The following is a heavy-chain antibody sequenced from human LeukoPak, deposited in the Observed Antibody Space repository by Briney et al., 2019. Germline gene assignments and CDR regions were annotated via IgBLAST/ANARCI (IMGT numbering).Heavy chain of an antibody. J-gene: IGHJ5*01. CDR3: ARDKGVGPTKFDS. CDR2: MKQDGGEI. V-gene: IGHV3-7*01. CDR1: GFTFSHYW. Sequence: GGSLRLSCAASGFTFSHYWMSWVRQAPGKGLEWVANMKQDGGEIYYVDSVKGRFTISRDNAKNSVYLHMNSLRAEDTAVYYCARDKGVGPTKFDSWGQGTLVTVSS. D-gene: IGHD3-3*01.